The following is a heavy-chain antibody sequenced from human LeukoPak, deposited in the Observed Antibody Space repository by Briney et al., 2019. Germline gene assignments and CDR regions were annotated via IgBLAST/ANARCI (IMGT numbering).Heavy chain of an antibody. CDR3: AREGTRGLFDS. D-gene: IGHD1/OR15-1a*01. V-gene: IGHV3-30*04. CDR2: ISYDGSNK. Sequence: PGRSLRLSCAASGFTFSSYAMHWVRQAPGKGLEWVAVISYDGSNKYYADSVKGRFTISRDNSKNTLYLQMNSLRAEDTAVYYCAREGTRGLFDSWGQGTLVTVSS. CDR1: GFTFSSYA. J-gene: IGHJ4*02.